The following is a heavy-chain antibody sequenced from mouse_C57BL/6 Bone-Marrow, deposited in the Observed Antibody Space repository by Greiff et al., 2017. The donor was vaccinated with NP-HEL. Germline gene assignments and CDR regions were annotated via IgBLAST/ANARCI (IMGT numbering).Heavy chain of an antibody. J-gene: IGHJ4*01. D-gene: IGHD1-1*02. CDR2: ISYDGSN. Sequence: DVKLQESGPGLVKPSQSLSLTCSVTGYSITSGYYWNWIRQFPGNKLEWMGYISYDGSNNSNPSLKNRISITRDTSKNQFFLKLNSVTTEDTATYYCARKGWDYYAMDYWGQGTSVTVSS. CDR3: ARKGWDYYAMDY. CDR1: GYSITSGYY. V-gene: IGHV3-6*01.